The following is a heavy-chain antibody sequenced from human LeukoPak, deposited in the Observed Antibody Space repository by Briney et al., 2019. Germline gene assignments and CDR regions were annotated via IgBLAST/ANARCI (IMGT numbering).Heavy chain of an antibody. Sequence: PGGSLRLSCAASGFTFSSCWMSWVRQAPGKGLEWVANIKQDGSEKYYVDSVKGRFTISRDNAKNSLYLQMNSLRAEDTAVYYCAREGVPPLYNYYYYYMDVWGKGTTVTVSS. J-gene: IGHJ6*03. V-gene: IGHV3-7*01. D-gene: IGHD3-16*01. CDR3: AREGVPPLYNYYYYYMDV. CDR1: GFTFSSCW. CDR2: IKQDGSEK.